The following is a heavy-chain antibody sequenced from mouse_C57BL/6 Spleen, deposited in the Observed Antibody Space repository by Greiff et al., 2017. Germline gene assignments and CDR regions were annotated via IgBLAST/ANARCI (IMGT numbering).Heavy chain of an antibody. Sequence: VQLQQSGPELVKPGASVKIPCKASGYTFTDYNMDWVKQSHGKSLEWIGDINPNNGGTIYNQKFKGKATLTVDKSSSTAYMELRSLTSEDTAVYYCAGSGGTQYYYAMDYWGQGTSVTVSS. J-gene: IGHJ4*01. CDR1: GYTFTDYN. V-gene: IGHV1-18*01. D-gene: IGHD4-1*01. CDR3: AGSGGTQYYYAMDY. CDR2: INPNNGGT.